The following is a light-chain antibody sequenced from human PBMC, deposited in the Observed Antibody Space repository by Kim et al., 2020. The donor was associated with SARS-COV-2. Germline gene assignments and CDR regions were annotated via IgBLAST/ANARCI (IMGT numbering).Light chain of an antibody. CDR1: QSANSN. CDR2: GAS. V-gene: IGKV3-15*01. CDR3: QQYNNWPLT. J-gene: IGKJ4*01. Sequence: EIVMTQSPATLSVSPGERATLSCRASQSANSNLAWYQQKPGQAPRLLIYGASNRATGTPARFSGSGSGTEFTLTISSLQSEDFAVYYCQQYNNWPLTFGGGTKVEIK.